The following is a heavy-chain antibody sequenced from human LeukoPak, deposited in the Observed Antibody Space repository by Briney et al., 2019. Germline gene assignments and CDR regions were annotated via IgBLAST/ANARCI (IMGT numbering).Heavy chain of an antibody. CDR3: ARGSIYYYMDV. CDR1: GGSISSYY. J-gene: IGHJ6*03. V-gene: IGHV4-59*01. Sequence: SETLSLTCTVSGGSISSYYWSWIRQPPGKGLEWIGYIYYSGSTNYNPSLKSRVTISVDTSKNQFSLKLSSVTAADAAVYYCARGSIYYYMDVWGKGTTVTVSS. CDR2: IYYSGST.